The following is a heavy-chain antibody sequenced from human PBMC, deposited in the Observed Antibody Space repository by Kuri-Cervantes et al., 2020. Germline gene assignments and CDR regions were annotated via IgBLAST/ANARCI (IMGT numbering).Heavy chain of an antibody. J-gene: IGHJ6*03. CDR3: ARDTWQQLSDYYYMDV. CDR1: GFTFSGYS. CDR2: ISSSSIYI. D-gene: IGHD6-13*01. Sequence: GESLKISCAASGFTFSGYSMSWVRQTPGKGLEWVSSISSSSIYIYYADSVKGRFTVSRDNAKNSLYLQMNSLRVEDTAMYYCARDTWQQLSDYYYMDVWGKGTTVTVSS. V-gene: IGHV3-21*01.